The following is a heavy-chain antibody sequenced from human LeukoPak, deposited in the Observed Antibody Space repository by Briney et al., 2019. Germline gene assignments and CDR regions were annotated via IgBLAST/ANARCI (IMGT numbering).Heavy chain of an antibody. V-gene: IGHV3-30-3*01. Sequence: GGSLRLSCAASGFTFSGSAMHWVRQAPGKGLEWVAVISYDGSNKYYADSVKGRFTISRDNSKNTLYLQMNSLRAEDTAVYYCARDTGREVATASFDYWGQGTLVTVSS. CDR2: ISYDGSNK. D-gene: IGHD5-12*01. J-gene: IGHJ4*02. CDR1: GFTFSGSA. CDR3: ARDTGREVATASFDY.